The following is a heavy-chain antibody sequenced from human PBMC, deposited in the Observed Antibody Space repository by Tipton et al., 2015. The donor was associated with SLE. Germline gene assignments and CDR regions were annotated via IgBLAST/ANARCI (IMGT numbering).Heavy chain of an antibody. CDR2: IYYSGRT. Sequence: TLYLTCTVSGGSITTHYCCWIRQPPGKELEWIGYIYYSGRTNYNPSLTSRVTISVDTSKNQFSLKLTSVTAADTAVYYCARRRDIAVVVAATGYFDYWGQGTLVTVSS. J-gene: IGHJ4*02. CDR1: GGSITTHY. CDR3: ARRRDIAVVVAATGYFDY. V-gene: IGHV4-59*08. D-gene: IGHD2-15*01.